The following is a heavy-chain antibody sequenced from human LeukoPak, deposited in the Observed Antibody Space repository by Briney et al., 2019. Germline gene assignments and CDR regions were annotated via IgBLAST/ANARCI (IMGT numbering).Heavy chain of an antibody. V-gene: IGHV3-74*03. D-gene: IGHD6-25*01. CDR3: AREGRVSGYDFDC. J-gene: IGHJ4*02. CDR1: GFTFSSYW. CDR2: INSDGSSI. Sequence: GGSLRLSCAASGFTFSSYWMHWVRQAPGKGLMWVSRINSDGSSITYADSVKGRFTISRGNAKNTLYLQMNSLRVEDTAVYYCAREGRVSGYDFDCWGQGTLVTVSS.